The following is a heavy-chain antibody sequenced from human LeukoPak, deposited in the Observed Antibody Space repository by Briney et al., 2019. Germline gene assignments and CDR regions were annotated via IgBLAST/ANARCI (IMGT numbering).Heavy chain of an antibody. CDR1: SGSINNYY. Sequence: SETLSLTCTVSSGSINNYYWSWIRQTPGKGLEWIGYILSSGSTNYNPSVKSRVTISVHTSKNQFSLKLSSVTAADTAVYYRARTNQISETAFDIWGQGTMVIVTS. CDR2: ILSSGST. CDR3: ARTNQISETAFDI. V-gene: IGHV4-59*01. J-gene: IGHJ3*02. D-gene: IGHD1-14*01.